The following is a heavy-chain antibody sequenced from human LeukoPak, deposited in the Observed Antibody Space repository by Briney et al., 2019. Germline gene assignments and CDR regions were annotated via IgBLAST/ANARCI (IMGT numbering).Heavy chain of an antibody. CDR2: ISAYNGNT. D-gene: IGHD2-2*01. Sequence: ASVKVSCKASGYTFTSYGISWVQQAPGQGLEWMGWISAYNGNTNYAQKLQGRVTMTTDTSTSTAYMELRSLRSDDTAVYYCASGGSGEAAAMLYYFDYWGQGTLVTVSS. J-gene: IGHJ4*02. V-gene: IGHV1-18*04. CDR1: GYTFTSYG. CDR3: ASGGSGEAAAMLYYFDY.